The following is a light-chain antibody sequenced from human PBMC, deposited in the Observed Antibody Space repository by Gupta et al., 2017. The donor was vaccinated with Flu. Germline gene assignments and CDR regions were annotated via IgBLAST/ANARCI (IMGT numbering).Light chain of an antibody. CDR3: QHFKSYPLT. V-gene: IGKV1-9*01. CDR2: LAS. Sequence: DIQLTQPPPFLSASVGDRVTITCRASQGISSYLAWYQQKPGKAPKLLIYLASTVQSGVPSRFSGSGSGTEFTLTISSLQPEDFATYYCQHFKSYPLTFGGGTKVEIK. CDR1: QGISSY. J-gene: IGKJ4*01.